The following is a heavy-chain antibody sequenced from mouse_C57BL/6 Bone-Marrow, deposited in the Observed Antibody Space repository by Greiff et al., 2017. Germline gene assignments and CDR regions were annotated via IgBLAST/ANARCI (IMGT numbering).Heavy chain of an antibody. Sequence: QVQLQQSGAELAKPGASVKLYCKASGYTFTSYWMHWVKQRPGQGLEWIGYINPSSGYTKYNQKFKDKATLTADKSSSTAYMQLSSRTYEDSAVYYCARSYYYGSSHDYYAMDYWGQGTSVTVSS. CDR2: INPSSGYT. V-gene: IGHV1-7*01. CDR1: GYTFTSYW. D-gene: IGHD1-1*01. CDR3: ARSYYYGSSHDYYAMDY. J-gene: IGHJ4*01.